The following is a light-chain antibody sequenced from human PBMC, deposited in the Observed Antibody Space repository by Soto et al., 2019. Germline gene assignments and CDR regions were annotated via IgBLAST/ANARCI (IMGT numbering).Light chain of an antibody. CDR1: QSVSSSY. Sequence: EIVLTQSPGTLSLSPGERATLSCRASQSVSSSYLAWYQQKPGQAPRLLMYDASGRATDIPDRFSGSRSGTYFTLTISRLEPEDFEVYYCQHYGSSPPKDTFGQGTKLEIK. CDR3: QHYGSSPPKDT. V-gene: IGKV3-20*01. CDR2: DAS. J-gene: IGKJ2*01.